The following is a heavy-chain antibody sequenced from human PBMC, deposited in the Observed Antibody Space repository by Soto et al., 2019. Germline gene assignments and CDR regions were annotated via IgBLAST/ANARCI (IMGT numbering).Heavy chain of an antibody. D-gene: IGHD3-3*01. J-gene: IGHJ4*02. V-gene: IGHV3-7*03. CDR3: ARGTENFWSGYPEAFDY. Sequence: GGSLRLSCAASGFTSSSYWMTWVRQAPGKGLEWVANIAQDGSEKHYVDSVKGRFTISRDNGKNSLSLQMNSLRAEDTAVYYCARGTENFWSGYPEAFDYWGPGTLVTVSS. CDR2: IAQDGSEK. CDR1: GFTSSSYW.